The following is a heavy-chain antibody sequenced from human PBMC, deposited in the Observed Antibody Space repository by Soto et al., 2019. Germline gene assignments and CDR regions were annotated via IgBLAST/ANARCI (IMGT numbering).Heavy chain of an antibody. V-gene: IGHV1-8*01. CDR3: ARVRRGDSYYYYYYYYMDV. CDR2: MNPNSGNT. CDR1: GYTFTSYD. J-gene: IGHJ6*03. Sequence: ASVKVSCKASGYTFTSYDINWVRQATGQGLEWMGWMNPNSGNTGYAQKFQGRVTMTRNTSISTAYMELSSLRSEDTAVYYCARVRRGDSYYYYYYYYMDVWGKVTTVTVSS. D-gene: IGHD2-21*02.